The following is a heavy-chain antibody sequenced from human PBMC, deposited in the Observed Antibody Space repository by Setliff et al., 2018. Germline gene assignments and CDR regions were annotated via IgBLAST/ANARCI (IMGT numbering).Heavy chain of an antibody. CDR3: ARGPCSSTSCDAAY. D-gene: IGHD2-2*01. CDR1: GGSFSGYY. J-gene: IGHJ4*02. V-gene: IGHV4-34*01. CDR2: INHSGST. Sequence: SETLSLTCAVYGGSFSGYYWSWIRRPPGKGLEWIGEINHSGSTNYNPTLKSRVTISVDTSKNQFSLKVNSVTAADTAVYYCARGPCSSTSCDAAYWGQGTLVTVSS.